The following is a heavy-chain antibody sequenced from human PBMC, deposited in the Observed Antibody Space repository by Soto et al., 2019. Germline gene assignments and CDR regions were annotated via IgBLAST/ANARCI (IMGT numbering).Heavy chain of an antibody. CDR1: GYTFTSYG. J-gene: IGHJ4*02. CDR3: ARNQGLTAEGGLQLWPIDY. D-gene: IGHD5-18*01. Sequence: ASVKVSCKASGYTFTSYGISWVRQAPGQGLEWMGWISAYNGNTNYAQKLQGRVTMTTDTSTSTAYMELRSLRPDDTAVYYCARNQGLTAEGGLQLWPIDYWGQGTLVTVSS. V-gene: IGHV1-18*01. CDR2: ISAYNGNT.